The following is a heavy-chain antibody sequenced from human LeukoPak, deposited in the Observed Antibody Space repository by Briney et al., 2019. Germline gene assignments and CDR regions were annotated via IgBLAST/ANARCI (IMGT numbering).Heavy chain of an antibody. J-gene: IGHJ6*03. Sequence: ASVKVSCKASGYTFTSYYMHWVRQAPGQGLEWMGWINPNSGGTNYAQKFQGRVTMTRDTSISTAYMELSRLRSDDTAVYYCAREYYGSGSSNYYYYYYYMDVWGKGTTVTVSS. D-gene: IGHD3-10*01. CDR3: AREYYGSGSSNYYYYYYYMDV. CDR2: INPNSGGT. CDR1: GYTFTSYY. V-gene: IGHV1-2*02.